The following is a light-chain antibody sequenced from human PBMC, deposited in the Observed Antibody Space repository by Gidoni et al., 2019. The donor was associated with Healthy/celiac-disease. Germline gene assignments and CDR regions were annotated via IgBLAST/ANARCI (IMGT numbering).Light chain of an antibody. J-gene: IGKJ1*01. CDR2: AAS. CDR3: LQHNSYPTWT. CDR1: HGIRND. Sequence: DIQIIQSPFSLSASVGDRVTITWRESHGIRNDLGWYQQKPGKAPKRLIYAASSVQSGVPSRFSGSGSGTEFTLTISSLQPEDFATYDCLQHNSYPTWTFGQGTKVEIK. V-gene: IGKV1-17*01.